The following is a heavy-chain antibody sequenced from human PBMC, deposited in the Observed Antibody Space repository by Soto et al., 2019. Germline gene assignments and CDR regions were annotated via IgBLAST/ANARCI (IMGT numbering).Heavy chain of an antibody. CDR2: SWYDGSNK. V-gene: IGHV3-33*01. Sequence: PVVSLILSCAASGFLFSTYGRHWVRQAPGKGLGWVAVSWYDGSNKYYADSVRGRFTISRDNSKDTLYLQMNRLRAEDTAVYYRARAVGPFDFWGQGTMLTVSS. CDR1: GFLFSTYG. J-gene: IGHJ3*01. CDR3: ARAVGPFDF.